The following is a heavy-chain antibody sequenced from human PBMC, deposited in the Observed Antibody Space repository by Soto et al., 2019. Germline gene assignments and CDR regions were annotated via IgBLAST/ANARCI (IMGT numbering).Heavy chain of an antibody. J-gene: IGHJ4*02. CDR1: GFTVSSTY. CDR2: LYTGTDT. Sequence: PGGSLRLSCAASGFTVSSTYLTWVRQAPGKGLEWVAILYTGTDTVYADSVKGRFTISRDSSKNTFYLQMNSLRAEDTAMYFCARRAPDGTGHHYFDYWGQGARVTVSS. D-gene: IGHD2-8*02. V-gene: IGHV3-53*01. CDR3: ARRAPDGTGHHYFDY.